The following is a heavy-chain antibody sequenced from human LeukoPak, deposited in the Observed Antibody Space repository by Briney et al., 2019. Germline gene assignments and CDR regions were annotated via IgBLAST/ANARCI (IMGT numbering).Heavy chain of an antibody. J-gene: IGHJ4*02. V-gene: IGHV1-2*02. CDR2: INPNSGGT. CDR1: GYTFTGRY. Sequence: GASVKVSCKASGYTFTGRYMHWVRQAPGQGLEWMGWINPNSGGTNYAQEFQGRVTMTRDTSISTAYMELSRLRSDDTAVYYCARDHYYDSSGYFDYWGQGTLVTVSS. D-gene: IGHD3-22*01. CDR3: ARDHYYDSSGYFDY.